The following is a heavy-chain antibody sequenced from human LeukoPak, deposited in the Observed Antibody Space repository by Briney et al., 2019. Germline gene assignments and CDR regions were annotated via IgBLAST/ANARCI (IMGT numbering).Heavy chain of an antibody. CDR2: IYHSGST. D-gene: IGHD3-16*01. Sequence: SLTLSPTCALSGGSISNNNWWNWVRQPPGKGLEWIGSIYHSGSTYYNPSLKSRVTISADTSKNQFSLKLSSVTAADTDVYYCERDPDGVLPDYWGQGTLVTVSS. V-gene: IGHV4-4*02. CDR3: ERDPDGVLPDY. CDR1: GGSISNNNW. J-gene: IGHJ4*02.